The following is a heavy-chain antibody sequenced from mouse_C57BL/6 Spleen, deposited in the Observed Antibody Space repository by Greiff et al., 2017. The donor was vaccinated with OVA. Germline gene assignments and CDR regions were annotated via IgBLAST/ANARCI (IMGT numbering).Heavy chain of an antibody. Sequence: VHLVESGPGLVQPSQSLSITCTVSGFSLTSYGVHWVRQSPGKGLEWLGVIWSGGSTDYNAAFISRLSISKDNSKSQVFFKMNSLQADDTAIYYCARNFVMVTSAMDYWGRGTSVTVSS. V-gene: IGHV2-2*01. CDR1: GFSLTSYG. CDR3: ARNFVMVTSAMDY. J-gene: IGHJ4*01. D-gene: IGHD2-2*01. CDR2: IWSGGST.